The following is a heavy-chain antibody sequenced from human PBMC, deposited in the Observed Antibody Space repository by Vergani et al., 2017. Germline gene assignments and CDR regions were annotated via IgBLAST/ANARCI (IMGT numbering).Heavy chain of an antibody. CDR3: AKDRGGLGIAVAGTDAFDI. J-gene: IGHJ3*02. CDR1: GFTFSSYA. Sequence: EVQLLESGGGLVQPGGSLRLSCAASGFTFSSYAMSWVRQAPGKGLEWVSAISGSGGSTYYADSVKGRFTISRDNSKNTLYLQMNSLRAEDTAVYYCAKDRGGLGIAVAGTDAFDIWGQGTMVTVSS. D-gene: IGHD6-19*01. V-gene: IGHV3-23*01. CDR2: ISGSGGST.